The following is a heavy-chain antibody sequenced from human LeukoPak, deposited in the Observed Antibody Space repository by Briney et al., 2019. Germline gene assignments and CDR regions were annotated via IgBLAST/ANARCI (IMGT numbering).Heavy chain of an antibody. CDR1: GGSFSGYH. CDR2: IYYSGST. CDR3: ARVPVNIWENWFDP. Sequence: ASETLSLTCAVYGGSFSGYHWSWIRQPPGKGLEWIGSIYYSGSTYYNPSLKSRVTISVDTSKNQFSLKLSSVTAADTAVYYCARVPVNIWENWFDPWGQGTLVTVSS. D-gene: IGHD1-26*01. J-gene: IGHJ5*02. V-gene: IGHV4-34*01.